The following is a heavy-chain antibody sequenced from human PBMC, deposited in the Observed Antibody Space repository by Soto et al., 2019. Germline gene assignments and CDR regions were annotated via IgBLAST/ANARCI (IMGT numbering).Heavy chain of an antibody. CDR3: ARSSGDYGLSKFFPH. CDR1: GGSISSGDYY. V-gene: IGHV4-31*03. J-gene: IGHJ1*01. Sequence: SETLSLTCTVSGGSISSGDYYWSWIRQLPGKGLEWIGYIYYSGTTFHNPSLKSRVSISVDTSKNLFSLKLSSMTAADTAVYYCARSSGDYGLSKFFPHCGQGTLVIVSA. CDR2: IYYSGTT. D-gene: IGHD4-17*01.